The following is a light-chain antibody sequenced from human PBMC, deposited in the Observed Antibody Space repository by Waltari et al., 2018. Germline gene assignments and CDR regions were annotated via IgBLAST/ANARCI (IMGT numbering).Light chain of an antibody. V-gene: IGKV1-39*01. Sequence: DIQMTQSPSSLSASVGDRVTITCRASQSISTYLNWYQQKPGKAPNLLIYAASSFQSGVPSRFSGSGSGTDFTLTISSPQPEDFATYYCQQSYTTPWTFGQGTMVEIK. CDR3: QQSYTTPWT. CDR2: AAS. CDR1: QSISTY. J-gene: IGKJ1*01.